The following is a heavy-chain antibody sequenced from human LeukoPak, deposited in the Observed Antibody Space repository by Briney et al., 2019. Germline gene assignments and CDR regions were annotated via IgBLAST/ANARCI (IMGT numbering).Heavy chain of an antibody. CDR3: AKVRRYSEGPDY. J-gene: IGHJ4*02. CDR1: GFTFSSYA. D-gene: IGHD2-15*01. Sequence: AGGSLRLSCAASGFTFSSYAMSWVRQAPGKGLEWVSAISASGGSTYYADSVKGRFTISRDNSKNTLYLQMNSLRDEDTAVYYCAKVRRYSEGPDYWGQGTLVNVSS. CDR2: ISASGGST. V-gene: IGHV3-23*01.